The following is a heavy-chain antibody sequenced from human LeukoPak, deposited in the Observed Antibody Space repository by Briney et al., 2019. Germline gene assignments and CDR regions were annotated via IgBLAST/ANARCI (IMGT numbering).Heavy chain of an antibody. CDR2: IGTTSNSM. J-gene: IGHJ4*02. CDR3: AREGITAMADAWNDY. Sequence: GSLSLSCAASGFTFSSYSMNWVRPAPGKGLEWVSSIGTTSNSMYYADSLKGRFTISRDNAESSLYLQMNSLRVEDTAVYFCAREGITAMADAWNDYWGQGTLVTVSS. V-gene: IGHV3-21*01. D-gene: IGHD5-18*01. CDR1: GFTFSSYS.